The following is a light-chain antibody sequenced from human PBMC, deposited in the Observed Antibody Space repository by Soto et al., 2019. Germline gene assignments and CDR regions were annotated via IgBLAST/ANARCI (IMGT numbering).Light chain of an antibody. Sequence: QSALPQPASVSGAPGQSITISCTGSSSDVGGYNYVSWHQQHPGKAPKLMIYEVSNRHSGVSNRFSGFKSGNTSSLTIAGLQAYDEDDYYCSTYTSINTQVFGGGTELTAL. CDR2: EVS. J-gene: IGLJ2*01. CDR1: SSDVGGYNY. V-gene: IGLV2-14*01. CDR3: STYTSINTQV.